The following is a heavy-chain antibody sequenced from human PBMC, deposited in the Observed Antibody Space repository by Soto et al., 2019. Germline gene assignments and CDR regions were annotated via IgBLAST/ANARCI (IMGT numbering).Heavy chain of an antibody. CDR1: GFTFRSYS. CDR2: ISSSSTSI. CDR3: ARDQDILTSFDY. Sequence: EVQLVESGGGLVKPGGSLRLSCAASGFTFRSYSMNWVRQAPGKGLEWVSSISSSSTSIYYADSVKGRFTISRDNAKNSLYLHMNSLRAEDTAVYYCARDQDILTSFDYWGQGTLVTVSS. J-gene: IGHJ4*02. V-gene: IGHV3-21*01. D-gene: IGHD3-9*01.